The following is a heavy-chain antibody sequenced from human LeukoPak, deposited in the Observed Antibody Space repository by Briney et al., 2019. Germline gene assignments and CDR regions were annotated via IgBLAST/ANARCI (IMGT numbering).Heavy chain of an antibody. CDR1: GYTFTSYG. Sequence: GASVEVSCKASGYTFTSYGISWVRQAPGQGLEWMGWISAYNGNTNYAQKLQGRVTMTTDTSTSTAYMELRSLRSDDTAVYYCARDSNYDILTGYYQSDYWGQGTLVTVSS. D-gene: IGHD3-9*01. CDR3: ARDSNYDILTGYYQSDY. V-gene: IGHV1-18*01. J-gene: IGHJ4*02. CDR2: ISAYNGNT.